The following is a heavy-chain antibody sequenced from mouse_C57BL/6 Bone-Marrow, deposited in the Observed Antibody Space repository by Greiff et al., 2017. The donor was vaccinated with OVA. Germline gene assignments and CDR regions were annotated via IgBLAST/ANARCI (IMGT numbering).Heavy chain of an antibody. V-gene: IGHV5-6*01. Sequence: EVKLMESGGDLVKPGGSLKLSCAASGFTFSSYGMSWVRQTPDKRLEWVATISSGGSYTYYPASVKGRFTISRDNAKNTLYLQMSSLKSEDTAMYYCARWREIYYYDYWGQGTTLTVSS. CDR3: ARWREIYYYDY. J-gene: IGHJ2*01. CDR1: GFTFSSYG. D-gene: IGHD1-1*01. CDR2: ISSGGSYT.